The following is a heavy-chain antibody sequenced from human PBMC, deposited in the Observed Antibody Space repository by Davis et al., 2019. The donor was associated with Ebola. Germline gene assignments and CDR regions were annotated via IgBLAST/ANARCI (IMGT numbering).Heavy chain of an antibody. CDR1: GFTFSSYS. V-gene: IGHV3-7*01. CDR3: ASDFKYSTSWTNYFDS. J-gene: IGHJ4*02. Sequence: GESLKISCAASGFTFSSYSMNWVRQAPGKGLEWVANINQDGSEEYYVDSVKGRFTISRDNAKNSLFLQMDSLRVEDTALYYCASDFKYSTSWTNYFDSWGQGTQVTVSS. CDR2: INQDGSEE. D-gene: IGHD6-13*01.